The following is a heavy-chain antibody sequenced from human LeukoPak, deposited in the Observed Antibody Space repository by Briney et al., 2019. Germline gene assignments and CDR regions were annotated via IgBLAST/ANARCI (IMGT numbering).Heavy chain of an antibody. Sequence: SETLSLTCTVSGGSISSGDYYWSWLRQPPGKGLEWIGYIYYSGSTYYNPSLKSRVTISVDTSKNQFSLKLGSVTAADTAVYYCASATREQETFDYWGQGTLVTVSS. D-gene: IGHD1/OR15-1a*01. V-gene: IGHV4-30-4*08. CDR3: ASATREQETFDY. CDR2: IYYSGST. J-gene: IGHJ4*02. CDR1: GGSISSGDYY.